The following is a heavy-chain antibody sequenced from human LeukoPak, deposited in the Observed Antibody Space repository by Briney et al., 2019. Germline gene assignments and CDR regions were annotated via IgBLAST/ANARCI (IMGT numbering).Heavy chain of an antibody. J-gene: IGHJ4*02. Sequence: SQTLSLTCTVSGGSLSSGDYYWSWIRQPPGTGLEWVGYIYYSGSTYYNPSLKSRVTISVDTSKNQFSLKLSSVTAADTAVYYCARGLLWFGELFLYFDYWGQGTLVTVSS. CDR1: GGSLSSGDYY. D-gene: IGHD3-10*01. CDR2: IYYSGST. CDR3: ARGLLWFGELFLYFDY. V-gene: IGHV4-30-4*01.